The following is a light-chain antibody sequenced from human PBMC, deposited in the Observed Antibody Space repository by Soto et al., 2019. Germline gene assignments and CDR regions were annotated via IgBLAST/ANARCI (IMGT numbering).Light chain of an antibody. CDR3: QVCAGTCENWV. J-gene: IGLJ3*02. CDR1: NIESES. V-gene: IGLV3-21*04. CDR2: YDS. Sequence: SYELTQSPSVSVAPGKTASITCAGKNIESESVHWYQQKPGQAPILVIYYDSDRPSGIPERFSGSNSGNTATLTISRVEAGDEADYYCQVCAGTCENWVFGGGTKVTVL.